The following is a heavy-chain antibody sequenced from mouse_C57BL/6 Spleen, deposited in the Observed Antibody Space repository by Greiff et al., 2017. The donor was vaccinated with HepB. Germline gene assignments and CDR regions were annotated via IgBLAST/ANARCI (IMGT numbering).Heavy chain of an antibody. CDR2: IRSKSSNYAT. J-gene: IGHJ3*01. CDR3: VRAEDYYGSSYTWFAY. V-gene: IGHV10-3*01. CDR1: GFTFNTYA. Sequence: EVKLVESGGGLVQPKGSLKLSCAASGFTFNTYAMHWVRQAPGKGSEWVARIRSKSSNYATYYADSVKDRFTISRDDSQSMLYRQMNNLKTEDTARYYCVRAEDYYGSSYTWFAYWGQGTLVTVSA. D-gene: IGHD1-1*01.